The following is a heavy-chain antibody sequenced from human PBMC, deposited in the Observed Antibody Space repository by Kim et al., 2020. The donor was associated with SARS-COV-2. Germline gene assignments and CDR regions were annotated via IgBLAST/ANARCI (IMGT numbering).Heavy chain of an antibody. Sequence: ANYAQKFQGRVTITADKSTSTAYMELSSLRSEDTAVYYCARDTPETGFDPWGQGTLVTVSS. CDR2: A. V-gene: IGHV1-69*04. J-gene: IGHJ5*02. D-gene: IGHD2-21*02. CDR3: ARDTPETGFDP.